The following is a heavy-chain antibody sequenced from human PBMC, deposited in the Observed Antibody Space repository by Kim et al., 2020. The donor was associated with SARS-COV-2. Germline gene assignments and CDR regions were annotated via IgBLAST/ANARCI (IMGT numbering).Heavy chain of an antibody. D-gene: IGHD3-22*01. J-gene: IGHJ3*02. V-gene: IGHV3-33*06. CDR3: AKDRGGGSSGYYSAFDI. Sequence: VEGRFTISRDNSKNTLYLQMNSLRAEDTAVYYCAKDRGGGSSGYYSAFDIWGQGTMVTVSS.